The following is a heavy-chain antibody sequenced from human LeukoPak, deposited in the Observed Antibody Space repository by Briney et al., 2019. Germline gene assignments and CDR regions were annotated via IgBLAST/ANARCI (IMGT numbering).Heavy chain of an antibody. Sequence: SETLSLTCTVSGGSISSYYWSWIRQPPGKGLEWIGYIYYSGSTNYNPSLKSRVTISVDTSKNQFSLELSSVTAADTAVYYCARGAWGVVMTHDYWGQGTLVTVSS. D-gene: IGHD3-3*01. V-gene: IGHV4-59*01. J-gene: IGHJ4*02. CDR3: ARGAWGVVMTHDY. CDR1: GGSISSYY. CDR2: IYYSGST.